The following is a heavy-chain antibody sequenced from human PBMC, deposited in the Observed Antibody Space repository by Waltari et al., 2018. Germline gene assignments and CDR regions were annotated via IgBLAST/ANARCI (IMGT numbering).Heavy chain of an antibody. V-gene: IGHV4-31*02. Sequence: QVQLQESGPGLVRPSQTLSLTCLVSGDSIRYDHHYWTWNRHFPRKGLELLGFLLPSGKSLYNPSLKSRALMSMDRSTSQVSLRLGSVTAADTAIYYLERARCGGGGGCYDTTAHFSSMDIWGLRTPVAVTS. CDR2: LLPSGKS. CDR1: GDSIRYDHHY. CDR3: ERARCGGGGGCYDTTAHFSSMDI. J-gene: IGHJ6*02. D-gene: IGHD2-15*01.